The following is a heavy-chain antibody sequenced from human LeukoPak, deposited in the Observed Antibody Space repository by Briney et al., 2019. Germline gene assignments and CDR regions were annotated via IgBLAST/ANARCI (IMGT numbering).Heavy chain of an antibody. V-gene: IGHV1-8*02. CDR1: GYTFTSYY. CDR2: MNPNSGNT. D-gene: IGHD6-13*01. Sequence: ASVKVSCKASGYTFTSYYMHWVRQAPGQGLEWMGWMNPNSGNTGYAQKFQGRVTMTRNTSISTAYMELSSLRSEDTAVYYCARYSSREPDYYYYYMDVWGKGTTVTVSS. CDR3: ARYSSREPDYYYYYMDV. J-gene: IGHJ6*03.